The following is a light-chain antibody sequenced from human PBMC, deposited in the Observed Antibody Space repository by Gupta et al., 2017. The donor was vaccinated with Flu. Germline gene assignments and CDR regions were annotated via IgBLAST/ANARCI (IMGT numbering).Light chain of an antibody. CDR1: SSDVGGYNY. Sequence: QSALTQPASVSGCPGQSITISCTGTSSDVGGYNYVSWYQQHPGKAPNLMIYEVSNRPSGVSNRFSGSKSGNTASLTISGLQAEDEADYYCSSYTSSSTRVFGTGTKVTVL. J-gene: IGLJ1*01. CDR3: SSYTSSSTRV. V-gene: IGLV2-14*01. CDR2: EVS.